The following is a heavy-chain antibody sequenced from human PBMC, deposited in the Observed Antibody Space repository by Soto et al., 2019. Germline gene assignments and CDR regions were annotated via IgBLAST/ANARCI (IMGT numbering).Heavy chain of an antibody. V-gene: IGHV3-23*01. Sequence: EVQLLESGGGSVQPGGSLRLSCAASGFTFNNYAMAWVRRAPGKGLAWVSGISGSGDISDYADSVKGRFTISRDNSKNMLYLQMNSLRAEDTAIYYCTKGDRLVAGAATVYWAQGTLVTVAS. D-gene: IGHD6-6*01. J-gene: IGHJ4*02. CDR2: ISGSGDIS. CDR3: TKGDRLVAGAATVY. CDR1: GFTFNNYA.